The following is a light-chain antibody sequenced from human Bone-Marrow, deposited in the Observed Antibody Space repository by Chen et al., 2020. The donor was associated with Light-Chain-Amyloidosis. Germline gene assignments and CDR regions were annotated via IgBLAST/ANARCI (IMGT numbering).Light chain of an antibody. CDR1: QSISKNY. V-gene: IGKV3-20*01. J-gene: IGKJ2*01. CDR3: QQYGTSPDYT. Sequence: EILLTQSPGTLSLSPWERVTLSCRASQSISKNYVAWYQQRRGQAPRLLIYGASNRATGIPDRFSGSGSGTDFTLTISELEPEDFAVYYCQQYGTSPDYTFGQGTRL. CDR2: GAS.